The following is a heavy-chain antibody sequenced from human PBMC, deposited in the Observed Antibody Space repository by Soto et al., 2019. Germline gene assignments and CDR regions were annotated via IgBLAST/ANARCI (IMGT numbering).Heavy chain of an antibody. D-gene: IGHD1-26*01. V-gene: IGHV3-23*01. CDR1: GFTFSSYS. CDR2: ISGSGGST. Sequence: GGSLRLSCAASGFTFSSYSMSWVSQAPGKGLGWVSAISGSGGSTYYADSVKGRCTIARDNSKNTLYLQMNSLRAEATAVYSCAKDWVGAIDYWGQGTLVTVSS. CDR3: AKDWVGAIDY. J-gene: IGHJ4*02.